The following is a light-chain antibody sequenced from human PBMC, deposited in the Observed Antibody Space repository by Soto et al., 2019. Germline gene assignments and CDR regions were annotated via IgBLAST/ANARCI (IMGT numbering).Light chain of an antibody. J-gene: IGLJ2*01. CDR3: QSYDSSLSGPVV. CDR1: SSNIGAHYD. V-gene: IGLV1-40*01. CDR2: GNS. Sequence: QPVLTQPPSVSGAPGQRVTISCTGSSSNIGAHYDVHWYQQLPGTAPKLLIYGNSNRPSGVPDRFSGSKSGTSASLAITGLQAEDEADYYCQSYDSSLSGPVVFGGGTKLTVL.